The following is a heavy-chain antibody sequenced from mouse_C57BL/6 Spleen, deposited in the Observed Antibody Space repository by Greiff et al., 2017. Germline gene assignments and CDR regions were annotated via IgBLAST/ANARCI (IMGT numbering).Heavy chain of an antibody. Sequence: QVQLQQPGAELVMPGASVKLSCKASGYTFTSYWMHWVKQRPGQGLEWIGEIDPSDSYTNYNQKFKGKSTLTVDKSSSTAYMQLSSLTSEDSAVYYCARTISNYGYFEVWGTGTTVTVSS. CDR1: GYTFTSYW. J-gene: IGHJ1*03. V-gene: IGHV1-69*01. D-gene: IGHD2-5*01. CDR2: IDPSDSYT. CDR3: ARTISNYGYFEV.